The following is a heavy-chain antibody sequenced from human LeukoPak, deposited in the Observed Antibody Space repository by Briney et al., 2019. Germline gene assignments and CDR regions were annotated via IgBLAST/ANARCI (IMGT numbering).Heavy chain of an antibody. Sequence: SETLSLTCTVSGGSISSYYWSWIRQPPGKGLEWIGYIYYSGSTNYNLSLKSRVTISVDTSKNQFSLKLSSVTAADTAVYYCARSRGPYNDRFDPWGQGTLVTVSS. D-gene: IGHD1-1*01. V-gene: IGHV4-59*01. CDR3: ARSRGPYNDRFDP. CDR2: IYYSGST. CDR1: GGSISSYY. J-gene: IGHJ5*02.